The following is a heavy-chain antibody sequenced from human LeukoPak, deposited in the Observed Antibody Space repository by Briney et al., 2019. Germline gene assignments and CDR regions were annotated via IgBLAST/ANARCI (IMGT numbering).Heavy chain of an antibody. Sequence: GGSLRLSCAASGFTFSIYSMNWVRQAPGKGLEWVSSISSSSSDIYYADSVKGRFTISRDNTKNSLYLQMNSLRAEDTAIYYCTRDQNFYGSGRGFDPWGQGTLVTASS. CDR2: ISSSSSDI. J-gene: IGHJ5*02. CDR3: TRDQNFYGSGRGFDP. D-gene: IGHD3-10*01. V-gene: IGHV3-21*01. CDR1: GFTFSIYS.